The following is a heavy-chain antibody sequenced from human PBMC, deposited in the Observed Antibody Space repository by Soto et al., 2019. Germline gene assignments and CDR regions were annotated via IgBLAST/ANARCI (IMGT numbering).Heavy chain of an antibody. J-gene: IGHJ5*02. Sequence: EVHLVESGGGLVKPGWSLRLTCAGSGFSFSDYTMNWVRQAPGKGLEWVSSISRGSDYIFYADTVKGRFTISRDNARNSLYLQMSSLRAEDTAVYYCAKDSGCVNNACAYDPWGQGTLVSVSS. CDR3: AKDSGCVNNACAYDP. V-gene: IGHV3-21*01. D-gene: IGHD1-20*01. CDR1: GFSFSDYT. CDR2: ISRGSDYI.